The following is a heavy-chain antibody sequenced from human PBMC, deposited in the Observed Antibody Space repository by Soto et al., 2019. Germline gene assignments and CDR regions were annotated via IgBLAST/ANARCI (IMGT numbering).Heavy chain of an antibody. CDR3: ARDLRAAGRPGMDV. CDR2: IIPIFGTA. D-gene: IGHD6-13*01. J-gene: IGHJ6*02. V-gene: IGHV1-69*01. Sequence: QVQLVQSGAEVKKPGSSVKVSFKASGGTFSSYAISWVRQAPGQGLEWMGGIIPIFGTANYAQNFQGRVTITADESTSTAYMELRSLRPVDTAGYYGARDLRAAGRPGMDVWCQGTKVTVPS. CDR1: GGTFSSYA.